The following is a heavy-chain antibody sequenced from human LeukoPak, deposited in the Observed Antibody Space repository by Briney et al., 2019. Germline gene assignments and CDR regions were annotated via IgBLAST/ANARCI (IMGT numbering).Heavy chain of an antibody. Sequence: SQTLSLTCTVSGGSISSGDYYWNWIRQPPGKGLEWIGYIFHRGGTSYNPSLKSRILFSVDTSQNQFSLKLNSVTAADTAVYYCVREILYCSGGSCYRGPFDNWGQGTLVTVSA. CDR1: GGSISSGDYY. CDR3: VREILYCSGGSCYRGPFDN. D-gene: IGHD2-15*01. CDR2: IFHRGGT. V-gene: IGHV4-30-4*01. J-gene: IGHJ4*02.